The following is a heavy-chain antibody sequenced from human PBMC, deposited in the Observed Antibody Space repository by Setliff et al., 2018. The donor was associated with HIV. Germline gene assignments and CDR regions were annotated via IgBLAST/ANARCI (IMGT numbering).Heavy chain of an antibody. CDR1: GFAFNKYC. J-gene: IGHJ6*03. CDR3: AKGGGGSSPYYYYMDV. V-gene: IGHV3-74*01. CDR2: VCPGGSPT. D-gene: IGHD1-26*01. Sequence: PGGSLRLSCVASGFAFNKYCMHWVRQAPGKGLVWVSRVCPGGSPTDYADSVKGRFTTSRDNSKNTLYLQMNSLRAEDTAVYYCAKGGGGSSPYYYYMDVWGKGTAVTVSS.